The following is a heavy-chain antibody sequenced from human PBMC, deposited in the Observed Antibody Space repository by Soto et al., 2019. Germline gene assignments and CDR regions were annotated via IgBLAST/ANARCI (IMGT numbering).Heavy chain of an antibody. CDR3: STSSRNEYHFAMDA. V-gene: IGHV3-53*01. D-gene: IGHD6-6*01. Sequence: HPGGSLRLSCAASGLSVSSSDMSWVRQASGKGLEWVSVIYSGGSTHDADSVKGRFTISRDNSKNTVHLQMNSLRVDDTAVYFCSTSSRNEYHFAMDAWGQGTTVTVSS. CDR1: GLSVSSSD. CDR2: IYSGGST. J-gene: IGHJ6*02.